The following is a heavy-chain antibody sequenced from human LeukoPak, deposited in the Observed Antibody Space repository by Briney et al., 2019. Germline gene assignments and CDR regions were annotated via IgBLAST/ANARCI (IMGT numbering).Heavy chain of an antibody. CDR3: ARANVDYWHAFDI. Sequence: GASVKVSCKASGGTFSSYDISWVRQAPGQGLEWMGGIIPIFVTANYAQKFQGRVTITTDESTSTAYMELSSLRSEDTAVYYCARANVDYWHAFDIWGQGTMVTVSS. CDR1: GGTFSSYD. D-gene: IGHD4-17*01. J-gene: IGHJ3*02. V-gene: IGHV1-69*05. CDR2: IIPIFVTA.